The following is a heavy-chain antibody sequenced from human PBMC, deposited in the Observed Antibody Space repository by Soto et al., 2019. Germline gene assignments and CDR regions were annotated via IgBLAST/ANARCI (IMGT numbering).Heavy chain of an antibody. J-gene: IGHJ4*02. CDR1: GFTFSGSA. V-gene: IGHV3-73*02. CDR3: SRLVGATSSFDY. CDR2: IRSKTNNYAT. Sequence: EVQLVESGGGLVQPGGSLKLSSAASGFTFSGSAMHWVRQASGKGLEWVGRIRSKTNNYATAYAASVKGRFTISRDDSKNTVYLQMNSLKTEDTAVYYCSRLVGATSSFDYWGQGTLVTVSS. D-gene: IGHD1-26*01.